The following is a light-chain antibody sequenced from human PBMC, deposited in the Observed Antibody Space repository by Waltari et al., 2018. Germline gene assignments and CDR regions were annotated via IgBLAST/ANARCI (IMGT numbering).Light chain of an antibody. V-gene: IGKV3-20*01. Sequence: EIVLTQSPGTLSLSPGERATLSCRASQSVRKYLAWYQQGPGQAPRLLIYDASTRATGIPDRFSGSGFGTDFSLTISRLEPEDVAVYYCQKYESLPATFGQGTKVEIK. CDR3: QKYESLPAT. J-gene: IGKJ1*01. CDR1: QSVRKY. CDR2: DAS.